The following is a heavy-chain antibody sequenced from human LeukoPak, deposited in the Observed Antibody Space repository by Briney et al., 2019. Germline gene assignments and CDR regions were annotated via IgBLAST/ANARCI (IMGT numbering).Heavy chain of an antibody. Sequence: GGSLRLSCAASGITFGNYEMYWVRQAPGKGLEWVSYINPGGSNRFYAGSVKGRFTISRGDAKKSVYLQMNSLRAEDTAVYYCASSLSSGWGPVDDYWGQGIMVTVSS. CDR3: ASSLSSGWGPVDDY. V-gene: IGHV3-48*03. CDR2: INPGGSNR. D-gene: IGHD6-19*01. CDR1: GITFGNYE. J-gene: IGHJ4*02.